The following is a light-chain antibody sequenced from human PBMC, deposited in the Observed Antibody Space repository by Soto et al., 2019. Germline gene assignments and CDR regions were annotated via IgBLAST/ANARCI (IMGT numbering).Light chain of an antibody. V-gene: IGKV3-20*01. CDR2: GAF. CDR3: QQFRNSSYT. CDR1: QSVSSSW. J-gene: IGKJ2*01. Sequence: EIVLTQSPGTLSLSPGERATLSCRASQSVSSSWLAWYLQKPGQAPRLLIYGAFNRATGIPDRFSGSGFGTDFTLTISRLEPEDFAVYYCQQFRNSSYTFGQGTKLEI.